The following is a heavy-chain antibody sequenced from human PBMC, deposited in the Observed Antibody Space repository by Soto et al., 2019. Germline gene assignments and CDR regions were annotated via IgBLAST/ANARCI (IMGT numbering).Heavy chain of an antibody. D-gene: IGHD2-15*01. J-gene: IGHJ4*02. CDR1: GASIKSRNYF. Sequence: QLQLQETGPGLVKPSETLSLTCTVSGASIKSRNYFWGWIRQPPGKGLEFVGSIHSSGGTYYTPSFKSRVTVSVDLSNSHFSLSLKSLTATDTAVYYCGRLAEAATGHTDFDFWGQGTLVTVSS. CDR3: GRLAEAATGHTDFDF. V-gene: IGHV4-39*02. CDR2: IHSSGGT.